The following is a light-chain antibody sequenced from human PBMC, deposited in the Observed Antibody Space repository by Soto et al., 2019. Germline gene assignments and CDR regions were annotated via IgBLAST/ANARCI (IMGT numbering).Light chain of an antibody. V-gene: IGKV4-1*01. Sequence: DIVMTQSPDSLAVSLGERATINCKSSQSVLYSSNNKNYLAWYQQKPGQPPKLLIYWASTRESGVPDRFSGSGSVEGFTPTIRSLQAEDEAVYYCQQYYTTPRTFGQGTKVEIK. CDR1: QSVLYSSNNKNY. CDR3: QQYYTTPRT. J-gene: IGKJ1*01. CDR2: WAS.